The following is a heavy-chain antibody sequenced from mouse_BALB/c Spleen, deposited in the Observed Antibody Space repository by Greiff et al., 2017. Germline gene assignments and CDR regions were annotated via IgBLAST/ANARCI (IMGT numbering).Heavy chain of an antibody. V-gene: IGHV3-2*02. J-gene: IGHJ2*01. CDR2: ISYSGST. Sequence: EVKLQESGPGLVKPSQSLSLTCTVTGYSITSDYAWNWIRQFPGNKLEWMGYISYSGSTSYNPSLKSRISITRDTSKNQFFLQLNSVTTEDTATYYCATVGGNYGYWGQGTTLTVSS. D-gene: IGHD2-1*01. CDR3: ATVGGNYGY. CDR1: GYSITSDYA.